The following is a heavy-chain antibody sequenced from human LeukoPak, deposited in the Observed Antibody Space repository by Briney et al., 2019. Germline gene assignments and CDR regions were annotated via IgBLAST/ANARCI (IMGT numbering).Heavy chain of an antibody. Sequence: GRSLRLSCAASGFTFSSYGMHWVRQAPGKGLEWVAVIWYDGSNKYYAASVKGRFTISRDNSKNTLYLQMNSLRAEDTAVYYCARDPCSGSSCYADFDYWGQGTLATVSS. CDR1: GFTFSSYG. J-gene: IGHJ4*02. CDR2: IWYDGSNK. V-gene: IGHV3-33*01. CDR3: ARDPCSGSSCYADFDY. D-gene: IGHD2-15*01.